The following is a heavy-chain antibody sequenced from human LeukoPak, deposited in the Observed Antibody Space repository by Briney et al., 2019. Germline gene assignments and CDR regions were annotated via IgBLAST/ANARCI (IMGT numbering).Heavy chain of an antibody. CDR3: ARHASAAGTFDR. Sequence: SETLSLTCTVSGGSLMTYYWSWIRQPPGKELEWIGYIFYSGSTNHNPSLKSRVTMSVDTFRDQFSLKLTSVTAADTAVYYCARHASAAGTFDRWGQGTLVTVSS. CDR1: GGSLMTYY. V-gene: IGHV4-59*08. J-gene: IGHJ5*02. D-gene: IGHD1/OR15-1a*01. CDR2: IFYSGST.